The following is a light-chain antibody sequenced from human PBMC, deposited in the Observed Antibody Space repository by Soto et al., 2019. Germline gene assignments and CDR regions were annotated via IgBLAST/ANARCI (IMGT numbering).Light chain of an antibody. CDR2: KAS. CDR3: QQYNSLWT. Sequence: DIQMTQSPSTLSASVGDRVTITCRASQSISSWLAWYQQKPGKAPKLLIYKASSLESGVPSRFSGCGSGTEFTLTIISLQPDDFATYYCQQYNSLWTFGQGTKVEIK. CDR1: QSISSW. V-gene: IGKV1-5*03. J-gene: IGKJ1*01.